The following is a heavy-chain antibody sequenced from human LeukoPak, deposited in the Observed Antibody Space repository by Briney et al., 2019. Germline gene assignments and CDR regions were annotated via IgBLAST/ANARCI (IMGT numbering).Heavy chain of an antibody. J-gene: IGHJ5*02. D-gene: IGHD3-16*02. V-gene: IGHV1-18*01. Sequence: ASVKVSCKASGYTFTSYGISWVRQAPGQGLEWMGWISAYNGHTNYAQKFQGRVTMTTDTSTSTAHMELRSLRSDDTAVYYCAREDYVWGSYRSNWFDPWGQGTLVTVSS. CDR2: ISAYNGHT. CDR1: GYTFTSYG. CDR3: AREDYVWGSYRSNWFDP.